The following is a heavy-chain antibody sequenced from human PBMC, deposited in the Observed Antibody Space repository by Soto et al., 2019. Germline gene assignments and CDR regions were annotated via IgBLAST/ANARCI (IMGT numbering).Heavy chain of an antibody. V-gene: IGHV3-33*01. J-gene: IGHJ6*02. D-gene: IGHD3-3*01. CDR1: GFTFSSYG. Sequence: GGSLRLSCAASGFTFSSYGMHWVRQAPGKGLEWVAVIWYDGSNKYYADSVKGRFTISRDNSKNTLYLKMNSLRAEDTAVYYCARDYYDFWSGYYRGIYYYYGMDVWGQGTTVTVSS. CDR2: IWYDGSNK. CDR3: ARDYYDFWSGYYRGIYYYYGMDV.